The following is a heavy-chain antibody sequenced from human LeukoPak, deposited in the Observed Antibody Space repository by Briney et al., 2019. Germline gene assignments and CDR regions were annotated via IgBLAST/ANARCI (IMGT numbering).Heavy chain of an antibody. V-gene: IGHV4-61*01. CDR2: IYYSGSI. D-gene: IGHD3-16*02. J-gene: IGHJ4*02. Sequence: ETLSLTCTVSGGSVSSGSYYWSWIRQPPGKGLEWIGYIYYSGSINYNPSLKSRVTISVDTSKNQFSLKLSSVTAADTAVYYCARGHENVWGSYRHHFDYWGQGTLVTVSS. CDR1: GGSVSSGSYY. CDR3: ARGHENVWGSYRHHFDY.